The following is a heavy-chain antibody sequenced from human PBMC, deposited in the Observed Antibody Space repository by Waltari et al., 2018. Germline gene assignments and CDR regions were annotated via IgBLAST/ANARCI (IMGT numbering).Heavy chain of an antibody. CDR1: GFTFSSYA. V-gene: IGHV3-23*03. CDR2: IYSCGST. J-gene: IGHJ4*02. Sequence: EVQLLESGGGLVQPGGSLRLSCAASGFTFSSYAMSWVRQAPGKGLEWVSVIYSCGSTYYADSVKGRFTISRDNSKNTLYLQMNSLRAEDTAVYYCAKAPGSVWAPPYWGQGTLVTVSS. D-gene: IGHD3-16*01. CDR3: AKAPGSVWAPPY.